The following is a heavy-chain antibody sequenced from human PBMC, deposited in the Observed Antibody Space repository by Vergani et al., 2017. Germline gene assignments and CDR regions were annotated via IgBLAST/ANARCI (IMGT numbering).Heavy chain of an antibody. V-gene: IGHV4-31*03. J-gene: IGHJ4*02. D-gene: IGHD3-10*01. Sequence: QVQLQESGPGLVKPSQTLSLTCTVSGGSISSGGYYWSWIRQHPGKGLEWIGYIYYSGSTYYNPSLTSRGTISVDTSKNQFSLKRSSVTAADTAVYYCARAGRIELWFGEVSERLFDYWGEGTLVTVSS. CDR3: ARAGRIELWFGEVSERLFDY. CDR2: IYYSGST. CDR1: GGSISSGGYY.